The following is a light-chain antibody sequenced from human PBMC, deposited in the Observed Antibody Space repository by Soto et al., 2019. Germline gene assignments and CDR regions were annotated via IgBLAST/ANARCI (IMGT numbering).Light chain of an antibody. V-gene: IGKV3-15*01. Sequence: EIVMTQSPATLSVSPGERATLSCRASQSVNNNLAWYQQKPGHAPRLLIYGVSTRATGIPARFSGSASGTEFTLTISSLQSEDFAVYYCQQYNKWPSYPFGQGTKLEIK. CDR1: QSVNNN. J-gene: IGKJ2*01. CDR2: GVS. CDR3: QQYNKWPSYP.